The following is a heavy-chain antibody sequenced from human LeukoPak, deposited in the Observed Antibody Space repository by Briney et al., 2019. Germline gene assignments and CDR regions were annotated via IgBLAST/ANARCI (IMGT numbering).Heavy chain of an antibody. D-gene: IGHD1-26*01. J-gene: IGHJ4*02. V-gene: IGHV3-15*01. CDR2: IKKKTEGGTT. Sequence: GGSLRLSCAASGFTFRNAWMSWVRQAPGKGLEWVGRIKKKTEGGTTDYAAPVKGRFTISRDDSKNTLYLQMNSLKTEDTAVYYCPTAVGGTEDFDYWGQGTLVTVSS. CDR3: PTAVGGTEDFDY. CDR1: GFTFRNAW.